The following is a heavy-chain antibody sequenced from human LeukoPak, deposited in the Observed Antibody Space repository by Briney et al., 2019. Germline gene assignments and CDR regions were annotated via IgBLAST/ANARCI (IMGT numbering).Heavy chain of an antibody. CDR1: GFTVSSNY. V-gene: IGHV3-66*02. CDR2: ISSGGST. Sequence: PGGSLRLSCAASGFTVSSNYMSWVRQAPGKGLEWVSVISSGGSTYYADSVKGRFTISRDNSKNTLYLQMNSLRAEDTAVYYCARDLRFTALGYYYYYMDVWGKGTTVTVSS. D-gene: IGHD3-16*01. J-gene: IGHJ6*03. CDR3: ARDLRFTALGYYYYYMDV.